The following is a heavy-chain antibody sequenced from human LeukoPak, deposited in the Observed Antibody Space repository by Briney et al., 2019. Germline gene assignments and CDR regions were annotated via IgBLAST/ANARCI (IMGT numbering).Heavy chain of an antibody. Sequence: QPGGSLRLSCSASGFTFSSYGMHWVRQAPGKGLEWVAVISYDGSNKYYADSVKGRFTISRDNSKNTLYLQMNSLRAEDTAVYYCAKDMGEMGAPYFDYWGQGTLVTVSS. CDR3: AKDMGEMGAPYFDY. J-gene: IGHJ4*02. CDR1: GFTFSSYG. D-gene: IGHD1-26*01. V-gene: IGHV3-30*18. CDR2: ISYDGSNK.